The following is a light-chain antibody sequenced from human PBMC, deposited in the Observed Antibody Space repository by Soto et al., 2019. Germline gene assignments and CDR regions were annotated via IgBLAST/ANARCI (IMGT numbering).Light chain of an antibody. CDR2: EVT. V-gene: IGLV2-8*01. Sequence: QSALTQPPSAPGSPGQSVTISCTGTSSDIGASNFVSWYQQHPGKAPKLVIYEVTKRPSGVPDRFSGSKFGNTASLTVSGLQTEDEADYFCSSYTSSSTYVFGTGTKLTVL. J-gene: IGLJ1*01. CDR3: SSYTSSSTYV. CDR1: SSDIGASNF.